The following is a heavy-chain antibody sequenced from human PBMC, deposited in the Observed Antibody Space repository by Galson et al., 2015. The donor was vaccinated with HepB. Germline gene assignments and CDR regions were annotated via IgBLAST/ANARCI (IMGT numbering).Heavy chain of an antibody. CDR2: ITSSSSTI. J-gene: IGHJ6*02. CDR1: GFTFRSYS. V-gene: IGHV3-48*02. D-gene: IGHD5-18*01. CDR3: ARRGYSYNWGMDV. Sequence: SVRLSCAASGFTFRSYSMNWVRQAPGKGLEWVSYITSSSSTIYYADSVKGRFTISRDNAKNSLCLQMNSLRDEDMAVYYCARRGYSYNWGMDVWGQGTTVTVSS.